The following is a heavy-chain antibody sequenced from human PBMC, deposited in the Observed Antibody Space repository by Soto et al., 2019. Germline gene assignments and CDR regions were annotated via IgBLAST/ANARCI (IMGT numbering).Heavy chain of an antibody. V-gene: IGHV1-69*01. CDR3: AREARYYDSRWFDP. D-gene: IGHD3-22*01. CDR2: IIPIFGTA. CDR1: GGTFSSYA. Sequence: QVQLVQSGAEVKKPGASVKVSCKASGGTFSSYAISWVRQAPGQGLEWMGGIIPIFGTANYAQKFQGRFTSTADEPTSTAYMALSSLRSEDTAVYYCAREARYYDSRWFDPWGQGTLVTVSS. J-gene: IGHJ5*02.